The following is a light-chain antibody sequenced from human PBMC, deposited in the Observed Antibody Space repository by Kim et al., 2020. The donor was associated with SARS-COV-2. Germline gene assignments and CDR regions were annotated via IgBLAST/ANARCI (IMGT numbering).Light chain of an antibody. CDR1: QDIRND. Sequence: ASVGERVTITCRASQDIRNDLGWYQQNPGRAPKRLIYGASSLQSGVPSRCSGSGSGTEFTLTISGLQPEDLATYFCVQHKTCPVTFGQGTRLGIK. J-gene: IGKJ5*01. CDR2: GAS. V-gene: IGKV1-17*01. CDR3: VQHKTCPVT.